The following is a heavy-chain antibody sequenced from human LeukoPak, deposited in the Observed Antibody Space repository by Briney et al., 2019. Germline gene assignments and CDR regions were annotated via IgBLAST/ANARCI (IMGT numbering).Heavy chain of an antibody. CDR2: IYYSGTT. Sequence: PSETLSLTCTVSGGSISGFYWSWIRQPPGKGLEWIGYIYYSGTTTYNPSLKSRVTISVDTSKNQFSLKLSSVTAADTAVYYCARAGYCSSTSCLPPLFDYWGQGTLVTVSS. D-gene: IGHD2-2*01. CDR3: ARAGYCSSTSCLPPLFDY. V-gene: IGHV4-59*01. J-gene: IGHJ4*02. CDR1: GGSISGFY.